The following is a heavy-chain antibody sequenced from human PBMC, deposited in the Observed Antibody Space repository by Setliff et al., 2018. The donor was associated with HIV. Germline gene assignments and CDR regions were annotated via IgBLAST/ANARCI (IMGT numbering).Heavy chain of an antibody. V-gene: IGHV1-46*01. J-gene: IGHJ5*02. CDR3: ARTASVTMIRGSLRP. D-gene: IGHD3-10*01. CDR1: GYTFTSYY. Sequence: ASVKVSCKASGYTFTSYYMHWVRQAPGQGLEWMGIINPSGGSTGYAQKFQGRVTMTRDTSTSTAYMELSSLRSDDTAVYYCARTASVTMIRGSLRPWGQGTLVTVSS. CDR2: INPSGGST.